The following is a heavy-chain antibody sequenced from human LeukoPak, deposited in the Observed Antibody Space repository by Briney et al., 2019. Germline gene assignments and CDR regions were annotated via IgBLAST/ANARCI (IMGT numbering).Heavy chain of an antibody. V-gene: IGHV3-48*04. CDR2: IISSSSTI. J-gene: IGHJ4*02. CDR3: ARDGDLDDPFDY. CDR1: GFTFSSYS. D-gene: IGHD3-10*01. Sequence: GGSLRLSCAASGFTFSSYSMNWVRQAPGKGLEWVSYIISSSSTIYYADSVKGRFTISRDNAKNSLYLQMNSLRAEDTAVYYCARDGDLDDPFDYWGQGTLVTVSS.